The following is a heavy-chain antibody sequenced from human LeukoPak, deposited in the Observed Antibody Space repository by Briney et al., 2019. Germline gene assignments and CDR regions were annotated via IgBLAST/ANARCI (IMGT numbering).Heavy chain of an antibody. Sequence: GGSLRLSCAASGFTFSSYSMNWVRQAPGNGLEWVSSIISSSSYIYYEDSVKGRFTISRDNAKNSLYLQMSSLRAEDTAVYYCARDLIVSRWLRFDFVYWGQGTRVTVSS. V-gene: IGHV3-21*01. CDR3: ARDLIVSRWLRFDFVY. CDR2: IISSSSYI. J-gene: IGHJ4*02. CDR1: GFTFSSYS. D-gene: IGHD5-12*01.